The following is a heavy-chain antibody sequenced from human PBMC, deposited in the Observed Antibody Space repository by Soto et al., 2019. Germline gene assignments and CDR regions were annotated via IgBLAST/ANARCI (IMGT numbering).Heavy chain of an antibody. CDR1: GFTVSNAW. CDR2: IKSKTDGGTT. J-gene: IGHJ6*03. V-gene: IGHV3-15*01. D-gene: IGHD2-2*01. Sequence: HGGSLRICCAACGFTVSNAWMSWVRQAPGKGLERVGRIKSKTDGGTTDYAAPVKGRFTISRDDSKNTLYLQMNSLKTEDTAVYYCTTKKGDVVVVPAAINYYYYYMDVWGKGTTVTVSS. CDR3: TTKKGDVVVVPAAINYYYYYMDV.